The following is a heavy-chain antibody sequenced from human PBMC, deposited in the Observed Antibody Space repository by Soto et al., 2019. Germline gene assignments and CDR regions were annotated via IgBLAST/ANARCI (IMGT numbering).Heavy chain of an antibody. CDR2: ISYDGSHK. CDR3: AKDLGLDASASYPYH. J-gene: IGHJ5*02. D-gene: IGHD3-10*01. Sequence: QVQLVESGGGVVPPGRSLRLSCAASGFTFSGFGMHWVRHTPGKGLEWLAVISYDGSHKLHADSVQGRFTISRDNSKNTLSLQMNSLRTEDTAVYYCAKDLGLDASASYPYHWGQGTLVSVSS. CDR1: GFTFSGFG. V-gene: IGHV3-30*18.